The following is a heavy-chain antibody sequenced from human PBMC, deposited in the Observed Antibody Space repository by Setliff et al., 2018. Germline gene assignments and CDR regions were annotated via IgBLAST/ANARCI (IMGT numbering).Heavy chain of an antibody. V-gene: IGHV4-34*01. J-gene: IGHJ4*02. CDR3: ARVPNFWSGYLDY. CDR2: INHSGST. Sequence: PSETLSLTCAVYGGSFSGYYWSWIRQPPGKGLEWIGEINHSGSTNYNPSLKSRVPISVDTSKNQFSLKLSSVTAADTAVYYCARVPNFWSGYLDYWGQGTLVTVSS. CDR1: GGSFSGYY. D-gene: IGHD3-3*01.